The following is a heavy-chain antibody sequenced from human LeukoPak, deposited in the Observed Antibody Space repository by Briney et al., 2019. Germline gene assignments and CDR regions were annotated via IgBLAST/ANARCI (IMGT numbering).Heavy chain of an antibody. CDR1: GDSISSYY. CDR3: ARVPGGYNYMDV. J-gene: IGHJ6*03. Sequence: SETLSLTCTASGDSISSYYWTWIRQPPGRGLEWIGYIYYSGDTTYNPSLKSRVIISVDTSKSKFSLNLISVTAADTAVYYCARVPGGYNYMDVWGKGTTVTVSS. CDR2: IYYSGDT. V-gene: IGHV4-59*08.